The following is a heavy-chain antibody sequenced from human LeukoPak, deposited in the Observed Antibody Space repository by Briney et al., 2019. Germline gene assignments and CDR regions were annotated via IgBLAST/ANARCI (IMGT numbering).Heavy chain of an antibody. CDR2: IYSGGST. V-gene: IGHV3-53*01. CDR3: ARDLGQFDY. Sequence: GSLRLSCAAPGFTVSSNYMSWVRQAPGKGLGWVSVIYSGGSTYHSDSAQGRFTISRDNSKNTLYLQMNSLRAEDTAVYYCARDLGQFDYWGQGTLVTVSS. J-gene: IGHJ4*02. CDR1: GFTVSSNY.